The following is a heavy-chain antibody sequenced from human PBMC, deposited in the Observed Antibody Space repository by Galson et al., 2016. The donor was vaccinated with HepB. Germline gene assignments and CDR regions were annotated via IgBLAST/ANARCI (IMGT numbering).Heavy chain of an antibody. CDR1: GVTFSNYG. V-gene: IGHV3-33*01. D-gene: IGHD6-19*01. Sequence: SLRLSCAASGVTFSNYGMHWVRQAPGKGLEWVAFIWYDGNNKNYADSVKGRFTISRDKSKNTLYLQMNSLRAEDTAVYYCARGQWLALYYIDVWGKGTTVTVSS. J-gene: IGHJ6*03. CDR3: ARGQWLALYYIDV. CDR2: IWYDGNNK.